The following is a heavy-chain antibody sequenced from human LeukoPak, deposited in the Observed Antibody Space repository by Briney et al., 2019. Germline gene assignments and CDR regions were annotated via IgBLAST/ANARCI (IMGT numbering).Heavy chain of an antibody. J-gene: IGHJ5*02. CDR3: ARDSTPQQWLVGLRWFDP. D-gene: IGHD6-19*01. CDR2: INHSGST. CDR1: GGSFSGYY. Sequence: NPSETLSLTCAVSGGSFSGYYWSWIRQPPGKGLECIGEINHSGSTNYNPSLKSRVTISVDTSKNQFSLKLSSVTAADTAVYYCARDSTPQQWLVGLRWFDPWGQGTLVTVSS. V-gene: IGHV4-34*01.